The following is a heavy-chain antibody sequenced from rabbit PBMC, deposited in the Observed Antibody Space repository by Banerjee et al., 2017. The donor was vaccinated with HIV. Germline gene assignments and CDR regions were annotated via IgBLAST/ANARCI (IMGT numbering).Heavy chain of an antibody. CDR1: GFSFSNKYV. CDR2: IITSSGST. J-gene: IGHJ4*01. CDR3: ARWDTNNDARFNL. D-gene: IGHD1-1*01. V-gene: IGHV1S45*01. Sequence: QEQLEESGGDLVKPEGSLTLTCTASGFSFSNKYVMCWVRQAPGKGLEWIGCIITSSGSTWYASWVNGRFTISKTSSTTVTLQMTSLTAADTATHFCARWDTNNDARFNLWGPGTLVTVS.